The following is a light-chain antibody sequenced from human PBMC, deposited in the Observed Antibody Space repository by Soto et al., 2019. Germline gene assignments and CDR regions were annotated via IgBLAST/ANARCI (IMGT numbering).Light chain of an antibody. V-gene: IGLV1-44*01. CDR3: AAWDDSLNGVV. CDR2: SNN. CDR1: SFNIGSNT. Sequence: QSALTQPPSASGTPGQRVTISCSGSSFNIGSNTANWYQHLPGTAPKLLIYSNNQRPSGVPDRFSGSKSATSASLAISGLQSEDEAEYYCAAWDDSLNGVVFGGGTKVTVL. J-gene: IGLJ2*01.